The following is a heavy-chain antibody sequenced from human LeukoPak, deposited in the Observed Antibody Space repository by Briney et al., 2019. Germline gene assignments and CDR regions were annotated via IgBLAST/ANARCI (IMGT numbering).Heavy chain of an antibody. Sequence: GGSLRLSCAASAFTFRSYAMSWVRQAGGKGLEWVSAISGSGGSTYYADSVKGRFTISRDNSESTLYLQMNSLRPEDTAVYYCARPCQAHYGAAAFDIWGQGTMVTVSS. CDR3: ARPCQAHYGAAAFDI. V-gene: IGHV3-23*01. D-gene: IGHD4-17*01. CDR1: AFTFRSYA. J-gene: IGHJ3*02. CDR2: ISGSGGST.